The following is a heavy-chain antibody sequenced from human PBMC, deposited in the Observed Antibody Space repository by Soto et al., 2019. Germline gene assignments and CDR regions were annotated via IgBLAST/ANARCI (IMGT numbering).Heavy chain of an antibody. CDR2: ISAYNGNT. CDR1: GYTFTTYG. Sequence: QVQLVQSGAEVKKPGASVKVSCKASGYTFTTYGISWVRQAPGQGLEWMGWISAYNGNTKYAQQLQGRVTMTTDTPTSTAYMELRSLTSDDTSVYSCARDSPPVAYWGQGTRVTVSS. V-gene: IGHV1-18*01. J-gene: IGHJ4*02. CDR3: ARDSPPVAY.